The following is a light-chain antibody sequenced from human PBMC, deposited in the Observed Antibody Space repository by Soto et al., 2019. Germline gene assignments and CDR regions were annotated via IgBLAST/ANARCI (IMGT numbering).Light chain of an antibody. CDR3: CSFALGSTLI. CDR2: DGS. Sequence: QSALTQPASVSGSPGQSITISCTGTSSDVGSYNLVSWYQQYPDKAPKLIIYDGSKRPSGVSNRFSGSKSGNTASLTISGLQAEDEADYYCCSFALGSTLIFGGGTEVTVL. CDR1: SSDVGSYNL. J-gene: IGLJ2*01. V-gene: IGLV2-23*01.